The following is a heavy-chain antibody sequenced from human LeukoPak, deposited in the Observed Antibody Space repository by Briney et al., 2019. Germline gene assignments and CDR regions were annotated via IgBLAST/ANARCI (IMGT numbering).Heavy chain of an antibody. CDR3: ARQVGSGVAARGRLPKIFDY. D-gene: IGHD6-6*01. J-gene: IGHJ4*02. V-gene: IGHV4-39*01. CDR1: GGSISSSSYY. CDR2: IYYSGST. Sequence: PSETLSLTCTVSGGSISSSSYYWGWIRQPPGKGLEWIGSIYYSGSTYYNPSLKSRVTISVDTSKNQFSLKLSSVTAADTAVYYCARQVGSGVAARGRLPKIFDYWGQGTLVTVSS.